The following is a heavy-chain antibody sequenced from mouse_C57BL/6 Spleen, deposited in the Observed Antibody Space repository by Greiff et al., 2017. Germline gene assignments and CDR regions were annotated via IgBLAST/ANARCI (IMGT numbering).Heavy chain of an antibody. J-gene: IGHJ2*01. CDR2: IYPGDGDT. V-gene: IGHV1-82*01. D-gene: IGHD2-10*01. CDR3: ARRFPSYGNYPYYFDY. CDR1: GYAFSSSW. Sequence: QVQLQPSGPELVKPGASVKISCKASGYAFSSSWMNWVKQRPGKGLEWIGRIYPGDGDTNYNGKFKGKATLTADKSSSTAYMQLSSLTSEDSAVYFCARRFPSYGNYPYYFDYWGQGTTLTVSS.